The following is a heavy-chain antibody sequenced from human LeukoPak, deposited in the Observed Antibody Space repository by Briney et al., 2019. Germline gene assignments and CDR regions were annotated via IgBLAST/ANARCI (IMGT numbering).Heavy chain of an antibody. CDR1: GYTFRSYA. Sequence: GGSLRLSCAGSGYTFRSYAMHWVRQAPGKGLEWVAVISDDGTKKYYADSVKGRFTISRDNSKNSLSLQMNSLGAEDTAVYYCASRYSSSWALDYWGLGTLVTVSS. CDR2: ISDDGTKK. D-gene: IGHD6-13*01. CDR3: ASRYSSSWALDY. J-gene: IGHJ4*02. V-gene: IGHV3-30*01.